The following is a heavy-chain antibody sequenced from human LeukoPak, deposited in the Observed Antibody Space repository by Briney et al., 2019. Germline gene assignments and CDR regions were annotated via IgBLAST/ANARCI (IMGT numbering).Heavy chain of an antibody. Sequence: GGSLRLSCAASGFAFSNYDMLWVRQATGKGLEWVSAINTAAGTYYPDSVKGRFTISRENAKSSLYLQINSLTVGDTAVYYCVRAPPGTGWLIDHWGQGTLVAVSS. CDR1: GFAFSNYD. CDR2: INTAAGT. CDR3: VRAPPGTGWLIDH. J-gene: IGHJ4*02. V-gene: IGHV3-13*04. D-gene: IGHD1-7*01.